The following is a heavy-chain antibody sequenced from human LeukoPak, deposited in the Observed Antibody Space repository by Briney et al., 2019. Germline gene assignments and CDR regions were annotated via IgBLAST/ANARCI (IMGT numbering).Heavy chain of an antibody. V-gene: IGHV3-53*01. D-gene: IGHD5-18*01. Sequence: GGSLRLSCAASGFTFSSYAMSWVRQAPGKGLEWVSVIYSGGSTYYADSVKGRFTISRDNSKNTLYLQMNSLRAEDTAVYYCARDPGQLWFDAFDIWGQGTMVTVSS. CDR3: ARDPGQLWFDAFDI. CDR2: IYSGGST. J-gene: IGHJ3*02. CDR1: GFTFSSYA.